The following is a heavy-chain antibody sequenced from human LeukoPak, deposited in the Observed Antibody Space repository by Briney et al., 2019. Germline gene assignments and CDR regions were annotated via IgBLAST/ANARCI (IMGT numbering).Heavy chain of an antibody. J-gene: IGHJ4*02. Sequence: GGSLRLSCAASGFTFSSYGMHWVRQVPGKGLEWVAVISYDGSNKYYADSVKGRFTISRDNSKNTLYLQMNSLRAEDTAVYYCAKDGGSAAGDYWGQGTLVTVSS. V-gene: IGHV3-30*18. CDR2: ISYDGSNK. CDR1: GFTFSSYG. CDR3: AKDGGSAAGDY. D-gene: IGHD6-13*01.